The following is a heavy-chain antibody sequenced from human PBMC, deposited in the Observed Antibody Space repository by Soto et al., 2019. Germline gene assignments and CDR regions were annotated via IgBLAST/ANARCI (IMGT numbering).Heavy chain of an antibody. Sequence: EVQRVESGGGVVQPGGSLRLSCAASGFTFSSYSMNWVRQAPGKGLEWVSYMSSSSSTIYYADSVKGRFTSSRANAKNSLYLQMNSLRDEDTAVYYCARERTGTTDYWGQGTLVTVSS. V-gene: IGHV3-48*02. CDR2: MSSSSSTI. J-gene: IGHJ4*02. CDR1: GFTFSSYS. CDR3: ARERTGTTDY. D-gene: IGHD1-7*01.